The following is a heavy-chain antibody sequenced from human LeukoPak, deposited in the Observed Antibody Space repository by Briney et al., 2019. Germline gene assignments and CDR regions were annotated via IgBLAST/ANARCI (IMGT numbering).Heavy chain of an antibody. CDR3: ARVLSGMDV. Sequence: PGGSLRLSCAASGFTVSSNHMNRVRQAPGEGLEWVSLTYSGGSTYYADSVKGRFTISRDSSKNTLYLQMNNLRAEDTAVYYCARVLSGMDVWGQGTTVTVSS. CDR1: GFTVSSNH. J-gene: IGHJ6*02. V-gene: IGHV3-53*01. CDR2: TYSGGST.